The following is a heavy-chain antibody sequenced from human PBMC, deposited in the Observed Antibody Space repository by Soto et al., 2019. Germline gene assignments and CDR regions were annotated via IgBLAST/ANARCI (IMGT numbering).Heavy chain of an antibody. Sequence: TGGSLRLSCAASGFTFSSYAMHWVRQAPGKGLEWVAVISYDGSNKYYADSVKGRFTISRDNSKNTLYLQMNSLRAEDTAVYYCARGLKYSPYYYYRMDVWGQGTTVTVSS. CDR1: GFTFSSYA. J-gene: IGHJ6*02. CDR2: ISYDGSNK. V-gene: IGHV3-30-3*01. CDR3: ARGLKYSPYYYYRMDV. D-gene: IGHD2-21*01.